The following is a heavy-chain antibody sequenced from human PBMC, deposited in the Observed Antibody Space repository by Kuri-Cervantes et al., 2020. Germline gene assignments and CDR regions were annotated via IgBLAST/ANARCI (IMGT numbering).Heavy chain of an antibody. CDR1: GFTSSSYA. D-gene: IGHD1-26*01. CDR3: ARECIVGAAADY. Sequence: GGSLRLSCAASGFTSSSYAMHWVRQAPGKGLEWVAVISYDGSNKYYADSVKGRFTISRDNSKNTLYLQMNSLRAEDTAVYYCARECIVGAAADYWGQGTLVTVSS. V-gene: IGHV3-30-3*01. CDR2: ISYDGSNK. J-gene: IGHJ4*02.